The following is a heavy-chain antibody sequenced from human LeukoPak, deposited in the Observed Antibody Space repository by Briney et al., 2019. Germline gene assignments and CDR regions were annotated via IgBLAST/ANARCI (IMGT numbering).Heavy chain of an antibody. CDR2: ISSSSSTI. D-gene: IGHD6-19*01. Sequence: GGSLRLSCAASGFTFSSYSMNWVRQAPGKGLEWVSYISSSSSTIYYADSVKGRFTISRDNAKNSLYLQMNSLRAGDTAVYYCAKERIAVAGTPFDYWGQGTLVTVSS. CDR1: GFTFSSYS. CDR3: AKERIAVAGTPFDY. J-gene: IGHJ4*02. V-gene: IGHV3-48*01.